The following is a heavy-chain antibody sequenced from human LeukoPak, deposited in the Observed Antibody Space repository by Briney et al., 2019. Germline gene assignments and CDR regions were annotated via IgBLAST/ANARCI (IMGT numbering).Heavy chain of an antibody. CDR1: GASISSYY. J-gene: IGHJ4*02. CDR2: IYYSGST. CDR3: ARQRRYCSDTSCYEGAFDY. Sequence: SETLSLTCTVSGASISSYYWGWIRQPPGKGLEWIGTIYYSGSTYYKPSLKSRVTISVDTSKNQFSLKLSSVTAADTAVYYCARQRRYCSDTSCYEGAFDYWGQGTLVTVSS. D-gene: IGHD2-2*01. V-gene: IGHV4-39*01.